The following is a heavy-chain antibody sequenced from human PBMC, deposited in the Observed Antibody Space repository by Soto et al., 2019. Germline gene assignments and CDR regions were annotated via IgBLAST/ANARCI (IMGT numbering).Heavy chain of an antibody. CDR3: ARTANVGYYQH. D-gene: IGHD3-3*01. J-gene: IGHJ1*01. Sequence: SETLSLTCAVSGNSIIGIYHWAWIRQSPGRGLEGIASIYTPSLESRVTITVDTSKNQFSLRLSSVPAPHSAVYFCARTANVGYYQHFGQGIPVTVSS. V-gene: IGHV4-38-2*01. CDR2: IY. CDR1: GNSIIGIYH.